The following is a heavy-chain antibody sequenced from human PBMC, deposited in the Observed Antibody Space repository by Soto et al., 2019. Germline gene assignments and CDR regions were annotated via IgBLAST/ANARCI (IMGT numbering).Heavy chain of an antibody. CDR3: TRSLLRTTPGY. J-gene: IGHJ4*02. CDR2: IYYSGGT. Sequence: SETLSLTCTVSGGSISSSSYYWGWIRQPPGKGLECIGSIYYSGGTYYNPSIKSRVTISVDTSKNQFSLKLSSVTAADTAVYYCTRSLLRTTPGYWGQGTLVTVSP. D-gene: IGHD1-7*01. V-gene: IGHV4-39*01. CDR1: GGSISSSSYY.